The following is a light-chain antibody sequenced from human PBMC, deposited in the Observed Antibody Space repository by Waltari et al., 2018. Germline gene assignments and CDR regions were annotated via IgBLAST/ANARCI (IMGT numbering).Light chain of an antibody. CDR3: QQYDTSSRT. CDR1: QSIGTW. Sequence: DIQMTQSPSTLSASVGDRVTITCRASQSIGTWLAWYQLKPGEGPKLLIYKASNLESGVPSGFSGSGSGTEFTLTISSLQPDDLATYYCQQYDTSSRTFGQVTKVAIK. J-gene: IGKJ1*01. CDR2: KAS. V-gene: IGKV1-5*03.